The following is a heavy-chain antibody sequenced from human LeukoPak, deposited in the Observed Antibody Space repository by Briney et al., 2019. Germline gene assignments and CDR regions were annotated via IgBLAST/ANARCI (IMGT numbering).Heavy chain of an antibody. Sequence: ASVKVSCKASGYTFTGYYMHWVRQAPGQGLEWMGWINPNSGGTDYAQKFQGRVTMTRDTSISTAYMELSRLRSDDTAVYYCARDMVTGGFDYWGQGTLVIVSS. J-gene: IGHJ4*02. D-gene: IGHD1-14*01. V-gene: IGHV1-2*02. CDR1: GYTFTGYY. CDR3: ARDMVTGGFDY. CDR2: INPNSGGT.